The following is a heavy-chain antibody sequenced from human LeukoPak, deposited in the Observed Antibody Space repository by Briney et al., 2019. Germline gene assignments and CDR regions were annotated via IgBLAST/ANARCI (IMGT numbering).Heavy chain of an antibody. J-gene: IGHJ3*02. CDR2: ITASGTAM. Sequence: GGSLRLSCAASGFTFSSYSMNWVRQAPGKGLEWVSHITASGTAMFYADSVKGRFTISGDNSKNTLYLQMNSLRAEDTAVYYCAKVSGGDYEIYDAFDIWGQGTMVTVSS. CDR1: GFTFSSYS. CDR3: AKVSGGDYEIYDAFDI. V-gene: IGHV3-23*01. D-gene: IGHD4-17*01.